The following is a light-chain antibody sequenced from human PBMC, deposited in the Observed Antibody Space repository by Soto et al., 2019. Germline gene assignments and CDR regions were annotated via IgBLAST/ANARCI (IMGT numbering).Light chain of an antibody. CDR2: DVS. CDR3: QQYNSYST. Sequence: DIQMTQSPSTLSASVGDRVTITCRASQSISSWLAWYQQKPGKAPKLLIYDVSTLESGVPSRFSGSGSGTEFTLTISSLQPDDFATYYCQQYNSYSTFGQGTKVGIK. V-gene: IGKV1-5*01. CDR1: QSISSW. J-gene: IGKJ1*01.